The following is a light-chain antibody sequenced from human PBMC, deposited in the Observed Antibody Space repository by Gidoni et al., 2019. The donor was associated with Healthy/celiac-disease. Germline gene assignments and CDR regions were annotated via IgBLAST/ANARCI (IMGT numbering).Light chain of an antibody. J-gene: IGKJ2*01. CDR2: DAS. CDR1: QSVSSY. V-gene: IGKV3-11*01. CDR3: QLRSNWPPT. Sequence: IVLRQSPATLSLSPGERATLSCRASQSVSSYLAWYQQKPGQAPRLLIYDASNRATGIPARFSGSGSGTDFTLTISSLEPEDFAVYYCQLRSNWPPTFGQGTKLEIK.